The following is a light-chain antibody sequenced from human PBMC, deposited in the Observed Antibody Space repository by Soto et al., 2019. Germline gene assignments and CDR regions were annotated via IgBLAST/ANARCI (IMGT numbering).Light chain of an antibody. CDR3: QQYGSSLFT. CDR2: GAS. J-gene: IGKJ3*01. CDR1: QSVSSSH. Sequence: EIVLTQSPGTLSLSPGERATLSCRASQSVSSSHLAWYQQKPGQAPRLLIYGASSSATGIPDRFSGSGSGTDFTLTISRLEAEDCAVYYCQQYGSSLFTFGPGTKGDI. V-gene: IGKV3-20*01.